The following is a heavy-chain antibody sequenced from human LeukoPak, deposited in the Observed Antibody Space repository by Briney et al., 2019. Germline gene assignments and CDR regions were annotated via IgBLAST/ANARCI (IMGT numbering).Heavy chain of an antibody. CDR2: IYPGDSDT. CDR3: ARYRERGVVVTALNSFDY. Sequence: GESLKISCKGSGYSFTSYWIGWVRQMPGKGLEWMWIIYPGDSDTRYSPSFQGQVTISADKSISTAYLQWSSLKASDTAMYYCARYRERGVVVTALNSFDYWGQGTLVTVSS. D-gene: IGHD2-21*02. CDR1: GYSFTSYW. J-gene: IGHJ4*02. V-gene: IGHV5-51*01.